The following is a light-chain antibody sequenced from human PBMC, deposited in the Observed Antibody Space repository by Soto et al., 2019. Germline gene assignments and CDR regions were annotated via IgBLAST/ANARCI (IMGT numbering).Light chain of an antibody. CDR1: SSDVGAYNY. V-gene: IGLV2-8*01. CDR3: SSYAGSNNVL. Sequence: QSALTQPPSASGSPGQSGTISCTGTSSDVGAYNYVSWYQQHPGKAPKHMIFEVTQRPSGVPDRFSGSKSGNTASLTVSGLQAEDEADYYCSSYAGSNNVLFGGGTKLTVL. CDR2: EVT. J-gene: IGLJ2*01.